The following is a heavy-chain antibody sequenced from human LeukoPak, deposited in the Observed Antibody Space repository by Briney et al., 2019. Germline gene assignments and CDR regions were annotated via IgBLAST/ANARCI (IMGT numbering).Heavy chain of an antibody. V-gene: IGHV1-46*01. D-gene: IGHD3-16*02. CDR2: INPSGGST. J-gene: IGHJ4*02. Sequence: GSSVKVSCKASGYTFTSYYMHWVRQAPGQGLEWMGIINPSGGSTSYAQKFQGRVTMTRDTSTSTVYMELSSLRSEDTAVYYCARLRLGELSFDYWGQGTLVTVSS. CDR1: GYTFTSYY. CDR3: ARLRLGELSFDY.